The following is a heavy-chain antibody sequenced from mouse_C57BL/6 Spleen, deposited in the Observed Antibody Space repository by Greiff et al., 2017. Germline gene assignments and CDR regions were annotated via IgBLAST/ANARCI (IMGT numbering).Heavy chain of an antibody. D-gene: IGHD1-1*01. J-gene: IGHJ4*01. CDR1: GYTFTSYG. CDR2: IYPRSGNT. CDR3: ARNYYGSSPYAMDY. Sequence: SGAELARPGASVKLSCKASGYTFTSYGISWVKQRTGQGLEWIGEIYPRSGNTYYNEKFKGKATLTADKSSSTAYMELRSLTSEDSAVYFCARNYYGSSPYAMDYWGQGTSVTVSS. V-gene: IGHV1-81*01.